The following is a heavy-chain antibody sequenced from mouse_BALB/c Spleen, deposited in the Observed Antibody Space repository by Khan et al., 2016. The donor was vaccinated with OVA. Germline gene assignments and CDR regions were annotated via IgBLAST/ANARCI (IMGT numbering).Heavy chain of an antibody. D-gene: IGHD2-14*01. CDR2: IWSGGST. Sequence: VQLQESGPGLVQPSQSLSITCTVTDFSLSTYGIHWVRQSPGKGLEWLGVIWSGGSTDYNAAFITRLSISKDNSKSHVFFKMNSLQTDDTAIYYCTRVYYRYDRYFDVWGAGTTVTVAS. CDR1: DFSLSTYG. V-gene: IGHV2-4-1*01. J-gene: IGHJ1*01. CDR3: TRVYYRYDRYFDV.